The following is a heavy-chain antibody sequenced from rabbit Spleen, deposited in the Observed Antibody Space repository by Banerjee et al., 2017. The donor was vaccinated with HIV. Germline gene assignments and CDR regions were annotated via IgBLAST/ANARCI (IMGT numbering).Heavy chain of an antibody. D-gene: IGHD6-1*01. J-gene: IGHJ4*01. CDR1: GFDFSNYG. V-gene: IGHV1S47*01. Sequence: QEQLVESGGGLVQPGGSLKLSCKASGFDFSNYGVSWVRQAPGKGLEWIGYIEPIFGNTYYASWVNGRFTISSHNAQNTLYLQVKSLTAADTATYFCARVGGVGVYGYATLWGPGTLVTVS. CDR3: ARVGGVGVYGYATL. CDR2: IEPIFGNT.